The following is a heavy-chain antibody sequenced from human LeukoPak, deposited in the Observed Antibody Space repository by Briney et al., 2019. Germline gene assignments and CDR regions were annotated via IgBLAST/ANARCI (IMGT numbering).Heavy chain of an antibody. Sequence: AGESLKISCAASGFTFSSYGMHWVRQAPGKGLEWVAVISYDGSNKYYADSVKGRFTISRDNSKNTLYLQMNSLRAEDTAVYYCAKEGIDSGSNWFDPWGQGTLVTVSS. D-gene: IGHD6-6*01. V-gene: IGHV3-30*18. CDR1: GFTFSSYG. CDR2: ISYDGSNK. CDR3: AKEGIDSGSNWFDP. J-gene: IGHJ5*02.